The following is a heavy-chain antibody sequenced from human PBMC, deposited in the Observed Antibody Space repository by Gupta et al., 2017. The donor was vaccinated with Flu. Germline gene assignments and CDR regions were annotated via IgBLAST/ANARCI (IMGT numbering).Heavy chain of an antibody. CDR3: ARLFFHSSSTVDWFDP. J-gene: IGHJ5*02. V-gene: IGHV4-38-2*01. CDR1: GYSISSGYY. D-gene: IGHD6-6*01. CDR2: IYHSGST. Sequence: QVQLQESGPGLVKPSETLSLTCAVSGYSISSGYYWGWIRQPPGKGLEWIGSIYHSGSTYYNPSLKSRVTISVDTSKNQFSLKLSSVTAADTAVYYCARLFFHSSSTVDWFDPWGQGTLVTVSS.